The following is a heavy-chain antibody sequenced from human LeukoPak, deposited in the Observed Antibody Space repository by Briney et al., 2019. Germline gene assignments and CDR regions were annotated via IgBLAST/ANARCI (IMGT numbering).Heavy chain of an antibody. CDR1: GFTFSDST. V-gene: IGHV3-73*01. Sequence: GGSLRLSCAASGFTFSDSTMHWVRQASGKGLEWVGRIRSKANSYATAYAASVEGRFTISRDDSKNTAYLQMNSLRTEDTAVYYCNRAYDTSGYYYIDYWGQGTLVTVSS. J-gene: IGHJ4*02. CDR3: NRAYDTSGYYYIDY. D-gene: IGHD3-22*01. CDR2: IRSKANSYAT.